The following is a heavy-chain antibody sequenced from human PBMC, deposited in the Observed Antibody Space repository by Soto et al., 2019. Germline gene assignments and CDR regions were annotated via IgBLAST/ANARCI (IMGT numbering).Heavy chain of an antibody. D-gene: IGHD2-15*01. V-gene: IGHV1-69*13. CDR1: GGTFSSYA. CDR2: IIPIFGTA. J-gene: IGHJ4*02. Sequence: SVKVSCKASGGTFSSYAISWVRQAPGQGLEWMGGIIPIFGTANYAQKFQGRVSITADESTSTAYMELSSLRSEDTAVYYCARDQCSGGSCYAYFDYWGQGTLVTVSS. CDR3: ARDQCSGGSCYAYFDY.